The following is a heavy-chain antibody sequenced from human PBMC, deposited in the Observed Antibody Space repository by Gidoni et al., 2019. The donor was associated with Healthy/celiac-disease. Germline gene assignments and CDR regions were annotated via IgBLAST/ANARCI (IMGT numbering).Heavy chain of an antibody. CDR1: GFTFSSYA. CDR3: ANRRVVPAAMSSY. V-gene: IGHV3-23*01. J-gene: IGHJ4*02. Sequence: EVQLLESGGGLVQPGGSLRLSCPASGFTFSSYAMSWVRQAPGKGLEWVSAISGSGGSTYYADSVKGRFTISRDNSKNTLYLQMNSLRAEDTAVYYCANRRVVPAAMSSYWGQGTLVTVSS. D-gene: IGHD2-2*01. CDR2: ISGSGGST.